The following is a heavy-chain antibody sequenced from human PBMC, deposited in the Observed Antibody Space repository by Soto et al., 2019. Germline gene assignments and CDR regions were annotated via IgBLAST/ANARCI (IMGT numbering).Heavy chain of an antibody. CDR2: IIPIFGTE. J-gene: IGHJ3*02. CDR1: GGTFSSYA. CDR3: ARDHHYYDSSGYFTRGAFDI. D-gene: IGHD3-22*01. Sequence: QVQLVQSGAEVKKPGSSVKVSCKASGGTFSSYAISWVRQAPGQGLEWMGGIIPIFGTENYEQKFQGRVTITADESTSTAYMELSSLRSEDTDVYYCARDHHYYDSSGYFTRGAFDIWGQGTMVTVSS. V-gene: IGHV1-69*01.